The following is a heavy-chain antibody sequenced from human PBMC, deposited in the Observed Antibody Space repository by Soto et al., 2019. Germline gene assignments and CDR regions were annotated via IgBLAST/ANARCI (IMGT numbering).Heavy chain of an antibody. D-gene: IGHD6-13*01. CDR1: GFTFSSYS. Sequence: VGSLRLSCAASGFTFSSYSMNWVRQAPGKGLEWVSYISSSSTIYYADSVKGRFTISRDNAKNSLYLQMNSLRAEDTAVYYCARVLGRRQQLVPDFAYWGQGTLVTVSS. CDR2: ISSSSTI. V-gene: IGHV3-48*01. CDR3: ARVLGRRQQLVPDFAY. J-gene: IGHJ4*02.